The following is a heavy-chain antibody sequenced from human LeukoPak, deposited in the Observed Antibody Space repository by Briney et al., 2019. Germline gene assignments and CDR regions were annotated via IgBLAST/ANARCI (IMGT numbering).Heavy chain of an antibody. Sequence: GGSQRLFCTASGFIFGNHDMIGVRHARGKGVVWVGFLRSEAYGGTTEYAASGKGRCIISRDDSKSTAYLQMNSLKSEDTAVYYCVREMFGGDYWGQGTLVTVSS. V-gene: IGHV3-49*04. CDR2: LRSEAYGGTT. CDR3: VREMFGGDY. D-gene: IGHD3-10*02. CDR1: GFIFGNHD. J-gene: IGHJ4*02.